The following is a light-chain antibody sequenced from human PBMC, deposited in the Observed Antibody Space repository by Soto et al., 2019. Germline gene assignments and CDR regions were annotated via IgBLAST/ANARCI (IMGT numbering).Light chain of an antibody. CDR1: QGTSSY. V-gene: IGKV1-9*01. Sequence: IQLTQSPSFLSASVGDRVTITCQASQGTSSYLAWFQQKPGRAPKLLIYGASTLQSGVPARFSGSGSGTDFTLTISNLQPEDFATYYCQQLNAYPLTFGQGTRLEIK. CDR2: GAS. CDR3: QQLNAYPLT. J-gene: IGKJ5*01.